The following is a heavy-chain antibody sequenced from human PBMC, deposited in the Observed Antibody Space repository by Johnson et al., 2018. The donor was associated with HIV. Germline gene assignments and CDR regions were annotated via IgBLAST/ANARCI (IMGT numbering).Heavy chain of an antibody. Sequence: QEQLVVSGGGLVQSGGSLRLACVASGFIVGTKYMSWVRQAPGKGLEWVAIISYDGGSKYYADSVKGRFTISRDNARDTLYLQMNSLRAEDTAVYYCARGGFWSGYYLLSHAFDIWGQGTMVTVSS. CDR2: ISYDGGSK. CDR1: GFIVGTKY. CDR3: ARGGFWSGYYLLSHAFDI. J-gene: IGHJ3*02. V-gene: IGHV3-30*03. D-gene: IGHD3-3*01.